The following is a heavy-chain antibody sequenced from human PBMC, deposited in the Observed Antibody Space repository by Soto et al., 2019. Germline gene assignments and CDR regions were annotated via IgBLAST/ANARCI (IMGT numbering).Heavy chain of an antibody. CDR3: AKDVRDGYNESSVC. Sequence: QVQLVESGGGVVQPGRSLRLSCAASGFTFSSYGMHWVRQAPGKGLEWVAVISYDGSNKYYADSVKGRFTISRDNSKNTLYLQMNSLRAEDTAVYYCAKDVRDGYNESSVCWGQGTLVTVSS. CDR1: GFTFSSYG. D-gene: IGHD5-12*01. CDR2: ISYDGSNK. J-gene: IGHJ4*02. V-gene: IGHV3-30*18.